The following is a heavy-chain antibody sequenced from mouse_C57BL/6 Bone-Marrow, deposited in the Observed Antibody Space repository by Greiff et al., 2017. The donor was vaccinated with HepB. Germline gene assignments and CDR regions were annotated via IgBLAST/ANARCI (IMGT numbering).Heavy chain of an antibody. CDR1: GYAFSSSW. CDR2: IYPGDGDT. J-gene: IGHJ2*01. V-gene: IGHV1-82*01. CDR3: ARGYSN. D-gene: IGHD2-5*01. Sequence: VQRVESGPELVKPGASVKISCKASGYAFSSSWMNWVKQRPGKGLEWIGRIYPGDGDTNYNGKFKGKATLTADKSSSTAYMQLSSLTSEDSAVYFCARGYSNWGQGTTLTVSS.